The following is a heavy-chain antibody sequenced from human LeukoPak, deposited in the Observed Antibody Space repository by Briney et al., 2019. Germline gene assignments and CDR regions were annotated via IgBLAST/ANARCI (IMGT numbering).Heavy chain of an antibody. J-gene: IGHJ6*03. CDR3: ARDRAYYDFWSGYYYYYYMDV. D-gene: IGHD3-3*01. CDR2: ISAYNGNT. CDR1: GYTFTSYG. V-gene: IGHV1-18*01. Sequence: GASVKVSCKASGYTFTSYGISWVRQAPGQWLEWMGWISAYNGNTNYAQKLQGRVTMTTDTSTSTAYMELRSLRSDDTAVYYCARDRAYYDFWSGYYYYYYMDVWGKGTTVTVSS.